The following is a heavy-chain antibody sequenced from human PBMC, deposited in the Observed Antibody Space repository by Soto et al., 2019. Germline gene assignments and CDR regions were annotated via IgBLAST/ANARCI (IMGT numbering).Heavy chain of an antibody. CDR3: ARHGKYSHGYRYFQH. V-gene: IGHV4-59*08. J-gene: IGHJ1*01. Sequence: QVQLQESGPGLVKPSETLSLTCTVSGGSISSYYWSWIRQPPGKGLEWIGYIYYSGSTNYNPSLKSRVTISVDTSKNQFSLKLSSVTAADTAVYYCARHGKYSHGYRYFQHWGQGTLVTVSS. D-gene: IGHD5-18*01. CDR2: IYYSGST. CDR1: GGSISSYY.